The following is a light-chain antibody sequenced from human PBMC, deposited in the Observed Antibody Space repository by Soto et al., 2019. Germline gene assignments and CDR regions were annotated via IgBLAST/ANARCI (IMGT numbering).Light chain of an antibody. CDR1: QSVDSN. J-gene: IGKJ4*01. CDR2: GAS. CDR3: QQYDNWPLT. V-gene: IGKV3D-15*01. Sequence: EIVMTQSPATLSVSPGERATLSCRASQSVDSNLAWYQQKPGQAPRLLIFGASTRATGIPARFSGSGSGTDFTLTISSLQSEDFGVYFCQQYDNWPLTFGGGT.